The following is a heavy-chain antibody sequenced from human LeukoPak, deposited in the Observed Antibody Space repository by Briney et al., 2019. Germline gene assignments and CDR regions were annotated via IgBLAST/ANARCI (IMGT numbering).Heavy chain of an antibody. CDR3: AKESGKFDY. J-gene: IGHJ4*02. V-gene: IGHV3-43*02. CDR2: ISGDGVST. CDR1: GLPIADFA. Sequence: GGSLRLSCVASGLPIADFAMHWVRQAPGKGLEWVSLISGDGVSTFYADSVKGRFSISRDNSKNSLYLEMNSLRTEDVAMYYCAKESGKFDYWGQGTLGAVSS.